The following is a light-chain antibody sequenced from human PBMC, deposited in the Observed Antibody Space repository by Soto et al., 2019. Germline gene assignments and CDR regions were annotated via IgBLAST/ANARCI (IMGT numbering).Light chain of an antibody. V-gene: IGKV3D-20*02. CDR2: GAS. CDR3: QQRSNWHPWT. Sequence: EIVLTQSPGILSLSPGQRVTLSSRASQSVSNDFLAWYQQKPGQATRLLIYGASTRANDVPDRFGGSGSGTDFTLTISSLEPEGFAVYYCQQRSNWHPWTFGQGTKVDIK. J-gene: IGKJ1*01. CDR1: QSVSNDF.